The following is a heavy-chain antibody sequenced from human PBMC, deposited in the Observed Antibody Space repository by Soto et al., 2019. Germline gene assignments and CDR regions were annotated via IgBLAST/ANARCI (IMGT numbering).Heavy chain of an antibody. Sequence: EVQLVESGGDLVQPGGSLRLSCAVSGLTFSSYWMHWVRQAPGKGLEWVSRIDSDGSRTNYADSVKGRFTISRDNAKNTLYLQMNSLRADDTYVYYCVRCLDGDTWGQGTLVIVSS. V-gene: IGHV3-74*01. CDR3: VRCLDGDT. J-gene: IGHJ5*02. CDR1: GLTFSSYW. CDR2: IDSDGSRT.